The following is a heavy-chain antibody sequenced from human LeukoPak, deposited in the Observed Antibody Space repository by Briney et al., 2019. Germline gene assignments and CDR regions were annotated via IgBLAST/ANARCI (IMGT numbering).Heavy chain of an antibody. CDR3: ARDQGGATYWFDP. V-gene: IGHV3-66*01. CDR2: IYSGGST. CDR1: GFTVSSNY. D-gene: IGHD1-26*01. Sequence: GGSLRLSCAPSGFTVSSNYMSWVRQAPGKGLEWVSVIYSGGSTYYPDSVKGRFTISRDNSRNTLYLQMNSLRAEDTAVYYCARDQGGATYWFDPWGQGTLVTVSS. J-gene: IGHJ5*02.